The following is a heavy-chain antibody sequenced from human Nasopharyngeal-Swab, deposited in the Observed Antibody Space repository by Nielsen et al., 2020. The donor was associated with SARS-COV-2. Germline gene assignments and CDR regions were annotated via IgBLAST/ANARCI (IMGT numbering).Heavy chain of an antibody. CDR2: ISSSSSYI. Sequence: PGEGLEWVSSISSSSSYIYYADSVKGRFPISRDNAKNSLYLQMNSLRAEDTAVYYCARADSYGYRGPFDYWGQGTLVTVSS. CDR3: ARADSYGYRGPFDY. D-gene: IGHD5-18*01. V-gene: IGHV3-21*01. J-gene: IGHJ4*02.